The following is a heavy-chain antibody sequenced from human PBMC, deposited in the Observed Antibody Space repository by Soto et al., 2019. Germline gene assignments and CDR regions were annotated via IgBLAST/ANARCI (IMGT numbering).Heavy chain of an antibody. CDR1: GGSISSSSYY. Sequence: SETLSLTCTVSGGSISSSSYYWGWIRQPPGKGLEWIGSIYYSGSTYYNPSLKSRVTISVDTSKNQFSLKLSSVTAADTAVYYCARTMNMWGSYRLDAFDIWGQGTMVTVSS. CDR3: ARTMNMWGSYRLDAFDI. J-gene: IGHJ3*02. V-gene: IGHV4-39*01. D-gene: IGHD3-16*02. CDR2: IYYSGST.